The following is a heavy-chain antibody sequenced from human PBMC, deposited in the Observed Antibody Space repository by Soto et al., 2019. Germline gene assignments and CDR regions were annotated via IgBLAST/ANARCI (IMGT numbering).Heavy chain of an antibody. CDR3: AREKGHSNPFDF. J-gene: IGHJ4*02. CDR2: DYQTVST. Sequence: SETLSLTCTVSGYSISNGYYWAWIRQSPGKGLEWIGSDYQTVSTYYNPSLESRVTILVDIAKNHFSLRLNSVTAADTAVYFCAREKGHSNPFDFWGPGMLVTVSS. D-gene: IGHD4-4*01. CDR1: GYSISNGYY. V-gene: IGHV4-38-2*02.